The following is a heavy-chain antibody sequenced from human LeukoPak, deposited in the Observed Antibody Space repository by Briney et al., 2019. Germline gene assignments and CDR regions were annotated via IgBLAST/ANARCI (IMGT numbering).Heavy chain of an antibody. CDR1: GFTFSSYV. CDR3: AKAQDADEAPFDY. V-gene: IGHV3-23*01. CDR2: ISGSGGST. J-gene: IGHJ4*02. D-gene: IGHD2-15*01. Sequence: AGGSLRLSCAASGFTFSSYVMSWVRQAPGKGLEWVSAISGSGGSTYYANSVKGRFTISRDNSKNSLYLQINSLRAEDTAVYYRAKAQDADEAPFDYWGQGTLVTVSS.